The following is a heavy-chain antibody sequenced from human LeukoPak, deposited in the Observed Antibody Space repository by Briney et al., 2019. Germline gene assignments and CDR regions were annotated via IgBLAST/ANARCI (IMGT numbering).Heavy chain of an antibody. J-gene: IGHJ4*02. CDR1: GFTFSDHY. CDR2: INHSGST. CDR3: ARLISGWYYDY. D-gene: IGHD6-19*01. V-gene: IGHV4-34*01. Sequence: LSCAASGFTFSDHYMDWIRQPPGKGLEWIGEINHSGSTNYNPSLKSRVTISVDTSKNQFSLKLSSVTAADTAVYYCARLISGWYYDYWGQGTLVTVSS.